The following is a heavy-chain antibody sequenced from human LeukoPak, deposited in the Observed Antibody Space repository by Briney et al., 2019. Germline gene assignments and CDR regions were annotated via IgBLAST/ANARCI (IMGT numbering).Heavy chain of an antibody. CDR1: GYTLTELS. D-gene: IGHD6-6*01. CDR2: FDPEDGET. V-gene: IGHV1-24*01. J-gene: IGHJ5*02. Sequence: GASVKVSCKVSGYTLTELSMHWVRQAPGKGLEWMGGFDPEDGETIYAQKFQGRVTMTEDTSTDTAYMELSSLRSEDTAVYYCATVGSSSVIGDWFDPWGQGTLVTVSS. CDR3: ATVGSSSVIGDWFDP.